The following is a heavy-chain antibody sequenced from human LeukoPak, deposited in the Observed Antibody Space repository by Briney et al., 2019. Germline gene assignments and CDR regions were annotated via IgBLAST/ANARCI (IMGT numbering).Heavy chain of an antibody. CDR1: GYTFTGYY. CDR3: ARRSDDYDSSAYYH. D-gene: IGHD3-22*01. Sequence: ASVKVSCKASGYTFTGYYMHWVRQAPGQGLEWMGWINPNSGGANYAQKLQGRVTMARDTSISTAYMELSSLRSEDTAVYYCARRSDDYDSSAYYHWGQGTLVTVSS. CDR2: INPNSGGA. J-gene: IGHJ4*02. V-gene: IGHV1-2*02.